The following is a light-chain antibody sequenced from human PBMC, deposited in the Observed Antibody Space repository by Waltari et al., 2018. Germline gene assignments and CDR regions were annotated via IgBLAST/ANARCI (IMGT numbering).Light chain of an antibody. J-gene: IGKJ1*01. Sequence: EIVLTQSPGTLSLSPGERATLSCRASQSISKYLAWYQQKPGQAPRLLIYHASSRAAGIPDRFSGSGSGTDFSLSISRLEPEDFEVYYCQHYESLPVTFGQGTKVEIK. CDR3: QHYESLPVT. V-gene: IGKV3-20*01. CDR2: HAS. CDR1: QSISKY.